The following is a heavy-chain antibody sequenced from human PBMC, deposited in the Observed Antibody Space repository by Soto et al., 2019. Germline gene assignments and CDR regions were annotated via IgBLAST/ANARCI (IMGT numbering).Heavy chain of an antibody. CDR2: ISGGGGAT. D-gene: IGHD1-26*01. Sequence: EVQLLESGGGLVQPGGSLRLSCAASGFTFSRNAMSWVRQAPGKGLEWVSGISGGGGATYYADSVKGRFTISRDNSKNTLYLQMNSLRAEDTAIYYCAKSEPYGSGSYYFDSWGQGTLVTVSS. CDR3: AKSEPYGSGSYYFDS. V-gene: IGHV3-23*01. J-gene: IGHJ4*02. CDR1: GFTFSRNA.